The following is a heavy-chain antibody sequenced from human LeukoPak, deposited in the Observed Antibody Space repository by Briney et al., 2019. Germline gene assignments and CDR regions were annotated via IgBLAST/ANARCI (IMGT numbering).Heavy chain of an antibody. J-gene: IGHJ5*02. CDR3: ARDAYYYDTLTFDP. CDR2: IYYSGST. D-gene: IGHD3-22*01. V-gene: IGHV4-39*07. CDR1: GGSISSSSYY. Sequence: SETLSLICTVSGGSISSSSYYWGWIRQPPGKGLEWIGSIYYSGSTYYNPSLKSRVTISVDTSKNQFSLKLSSVTAADTAVYYCARDAYYYDTLTFDPWGQGTLVTVSS.